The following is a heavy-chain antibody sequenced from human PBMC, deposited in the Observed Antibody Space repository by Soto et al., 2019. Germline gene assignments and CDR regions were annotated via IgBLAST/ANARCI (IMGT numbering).Heavy chain of an antibody. CDR3: AMAVGDPLYCLLY. D-gene: IGHD6-19*01. CDR2: TDYSGNT. J-gene: IGHJ4*02. V-gene: IGHV4-59*08. Sequence: SETLSLTCTVSSDSISSYYWIWIRQSPGKGLEWIGYTDYSGNTNYNPSLKSRVTISGDTSKNQFSLRLSSVTAADTAVYYCAMAVGDPLYCLLYSGQGPLVTVSS. CDR1: SDSISSYY.